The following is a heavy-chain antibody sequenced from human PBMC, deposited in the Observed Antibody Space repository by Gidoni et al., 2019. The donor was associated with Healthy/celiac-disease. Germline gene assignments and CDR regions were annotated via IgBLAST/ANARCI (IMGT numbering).Heavy chain of an antibody. CDR3: ARDGLGGSYYYDSSGYYYVDAFDI. CDR1: GGTFSSYA. Sequence: QVQLVQSGAEVKKPGSSVKVSCKASGGTFSSYAISWVRQAPGQGLEWMGGIIPIFGTANYAQKFQGRVTITADESTSTAYMELSSLRSEDTAVYYCARDGLGGSYYYDSSGYYYVDAFDIWGQGTMVTVSS. V-gene: IGHV1-69*01. J-gene: IGHJ3*02. CDR2: IIPIFGTA. D-gene: IGHD3-22*01.